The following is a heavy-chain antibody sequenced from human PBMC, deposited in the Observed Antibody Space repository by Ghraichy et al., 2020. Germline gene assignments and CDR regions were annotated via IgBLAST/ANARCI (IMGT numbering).Heavy chain of an antibody. J-gene: IGHJ4*02. CDR1: GGSISSYY. V-gene: IGHV4-4*09. CDR3: ARTIGDYPAD. Sequence: SETLSLTCTVSGGSISSYYWSWIRQSPGKVLEWIGYIYTSGSTNYNPSLKSRVTISVDTSKNQFSLKLSSVTAADTAVYYCARTIGDYPADWGQGTLVTVSS. CDR2: IYTSGST. D-gene: IGHD4-17*01.